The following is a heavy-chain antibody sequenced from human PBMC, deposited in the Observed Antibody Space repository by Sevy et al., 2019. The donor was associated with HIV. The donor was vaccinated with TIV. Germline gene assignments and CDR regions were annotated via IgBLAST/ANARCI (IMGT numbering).Heavy chain of an antibody. Sequence: ASVKVSCKASGYSFTGYFIHWVRQAPGQGLEWMGWINPSRGGTMSAQKFHDKVTMTSDTSINTAYLELSRLRSDDTAVYYCARELDDFWSGYQFWGQGTLVTVSS. V-gene: IGHV1-2*02. J-gene: IGHJ4*02. CDR1: GYSFTGYF. CDR2: INPSRGGT. CDR3: ARELDDFWSGYQF. D-gene: IGHD3-3*01.